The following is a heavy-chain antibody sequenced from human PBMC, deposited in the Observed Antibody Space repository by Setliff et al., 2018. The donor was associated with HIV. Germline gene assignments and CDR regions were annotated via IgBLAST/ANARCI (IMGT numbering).Heavy chain of an antibody. Sequence: PGGSLRLSCAASGFTFNTPAMNWVRQAPGKGLEWISTIGGTGTYTSYADSVKGRFTISRDNSKNTLYLQMSSLGVDDTAVYYCAKGTITVAATFDSWGQGLLVTVSS. CDR1: GFTFNTPA. J-gene: IGHJ5*01. CDR3: AKGTITVAATFDS. V-gene: IGHV3-23*01. CDR2: IGGTGTYT. D-gene: IGHD6-19*01.